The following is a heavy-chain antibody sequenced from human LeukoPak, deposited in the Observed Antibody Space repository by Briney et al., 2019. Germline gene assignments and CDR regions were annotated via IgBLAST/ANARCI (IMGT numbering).Heavy chain of an antibody. V-gene: IGHV3-15*01. CDR3: TTSGGTTTRFVDY. CDR1: GFTFSNAW. Sequence: PGGSLRLSCAVSGFTFSNAWMSWVRQAPGKGLEWVGRIISKVDGGTADYAAPVKGRFTISRDDSKNTVYLQMNSLKTEDTAVYYCTTSGGTTTRFVDYWGQGNLVSVSS. J-gene: IGHJ4*02. CDR2: IISKVDGGTA. D-gene: IGHD2/OR15-2a*01.